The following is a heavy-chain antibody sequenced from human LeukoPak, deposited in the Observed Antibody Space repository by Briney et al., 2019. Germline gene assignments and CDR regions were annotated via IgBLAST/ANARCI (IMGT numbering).Heavy chain of an antibody. CDR1: GYTFTSYG. Sequence: ASVKVSCKASGYTFTSYGISWVRQAPGQGLEWMGWISGYNGNTNYAQKLQGRVTMTTDTSTSTAYMELRSLRSDDTAVYYCARGGSGYCTNGVCYTKRNYYYGMDVWGQGTTVTVSS. CDR2: ISGYNGNT. CDR3: ARGGSGYCTNGVCYTKRNYYYGMDV. V-gene: IGHV1-18*01. D-gene: IGHD2-8*01. J-gene: IGHJ6*02.